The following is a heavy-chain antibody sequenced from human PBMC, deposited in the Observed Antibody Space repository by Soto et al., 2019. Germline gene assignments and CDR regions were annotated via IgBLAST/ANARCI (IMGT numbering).Heavy chain of an antibody. Sequence: SSETLSLTCGVSGGTIRSPDWWTWVRQPPGKGLEWIGEIFQSGSTNYTPSLESRVTISVDKSKNQFSLTLTSVTAADTAVYFCARGRGRYSSGWSWFDPWGQGISVTVSS. CDR2: IFQSGST. V-gene: IGHV4-4*02. J-gene: IGHJ5*02. CDR3: ARGRGRYSSGWSWFDP. CDR1: GGTIRSPDW. D-gene: IGHD6-19*01.